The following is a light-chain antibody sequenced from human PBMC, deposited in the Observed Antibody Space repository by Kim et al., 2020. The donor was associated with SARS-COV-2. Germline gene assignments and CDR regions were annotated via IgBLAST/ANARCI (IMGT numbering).Light chain of an antibody. CDR1: QSVRSN. CDR2: GAP. J-gene: IGKJ4*01. V-gene: IGKV3-15*01. CDR3: QQYNNWPPLT. Sequence: EIVMTQSPGTLSVSPGESATLSCRASQSVRSNLAWYQQRPGQPPRLLIYGAPTRATGIPARFSGSGSGTEFILTISSLQSEDFAVYYCQQYNNWPPLTFGGGTKLEI.